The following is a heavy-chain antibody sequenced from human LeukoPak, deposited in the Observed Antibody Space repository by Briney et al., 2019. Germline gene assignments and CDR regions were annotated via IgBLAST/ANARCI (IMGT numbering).Heavy chain of an antibody. Sequence: PSETLSLTCTVSGGSISSYYWSWIRQPPGKGLEWIGYIYYSGSTNSNPSLKSRVTISVDTSKNHFSLRLSSVTAADTAVYYCARRRGRTFYFGYWGQGTLVTVSS. CDR2: IYYSGST. J-gene: IGHJ4*02. CDR1: GGSISSYY. CDR3: ARRRGRTFYFGY. D-gene: IGHD3-16*01. V-gene: IGHV4-59*08.